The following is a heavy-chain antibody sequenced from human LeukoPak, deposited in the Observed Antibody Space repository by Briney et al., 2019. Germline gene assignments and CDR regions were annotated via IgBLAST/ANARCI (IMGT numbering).Heavy chain of an antibody. CDR3: AKEAEEYGETYFDY. J-gene: IGHJ4*02. CDR1: GFIFRNYA. D-gene: IGHD2/OR15-2a*01. V-gene: IGHV3-23*01. CDR2: ITGRDGRT. Sequence: PGGSLRLSCTASGFIFRNYAMIWVRQAPGKGLEWVSAITGRDGRTFYADSVKGRFTISRDNTKNTLYLQMNSLRSDDTAVYYCAKEAEEYGETYFDYWGQGTLVTVSS.